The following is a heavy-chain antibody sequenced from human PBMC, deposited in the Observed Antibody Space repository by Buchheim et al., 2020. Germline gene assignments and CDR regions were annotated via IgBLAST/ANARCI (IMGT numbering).Heavy chain of an antibody. D-gene: IGHD3-22*01. CDR1: RYTFTSHY. CDR2: INPSGGST. CDR3: ASADDTSGYYSGIDY. V-gene: IGHV1-46*01. J-gene: IGHJ4*02. Sequence: QVQLVQSGAEVKKPGASVKASCKASRYTFTSHYMHWVRQAPGQGLEWMGIINPSGGSTSYAQKFQGRVTMTRDTSTRTVYMELSSLRSEDTAVYYCASADDTSGYYSGIDYWGQGTL.